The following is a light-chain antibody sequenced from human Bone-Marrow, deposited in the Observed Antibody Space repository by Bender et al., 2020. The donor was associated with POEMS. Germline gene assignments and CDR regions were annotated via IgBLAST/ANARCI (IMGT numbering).Light chain of an antibody. CDR2: LDR. CDR1: KLEDKY. CDR3: QSADKSGIYRV. J-gene: IGLJ2*01. V-gene: IGLV3-25*03. Sequence: SYELTQTPSVSVSPGQTASISCSGDKLEDKYVSWYQQKPGQSPVLVIYLDRKRPSGIPERISGSTSGTTVTLTISGVQAEDEADYYCQSADKSGIYRVFGGGTKLTVL.